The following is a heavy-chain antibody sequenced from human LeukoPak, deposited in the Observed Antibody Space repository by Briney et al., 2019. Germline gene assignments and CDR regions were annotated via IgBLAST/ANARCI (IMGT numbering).Heavy chain of an antibody. CDR3: ATDADSSSWYSYYGMDV. CDR1: GYTLTELS. D-gene: IGHD6-13*01. V-gene: IGHV1-24*01. J-gene: IGHJ6*02. Sequence: ASVKVSCKVSGYTLTELSMHWVRQAPGKGLEWMGGFDPEDGETIYAQKFQGRVTMTEDTSTDTAYMELSSLRSEDTAVYYCATDADSSSWYSYYGMDVWGQGTTVTVSS. CDR2: FDPEDGET.